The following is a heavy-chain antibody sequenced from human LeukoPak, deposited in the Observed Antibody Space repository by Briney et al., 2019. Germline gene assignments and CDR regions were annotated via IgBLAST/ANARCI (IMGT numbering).Heavy chain of an antibody. CDR1: GYTFTSYG. CDR3: ARVVVVAASNWFDP. Sequence: GASVKVSCKASGYTFTSYGISWVRQAPGQGLEWMGWTSAYNGNTNYAQKLQGRVTMTTDTSTSTAYMELRSLRSDDTAVYYCARVVVVAASNWFDPWGQGTLVTVSS. D-gene: IGHD2-15*01. CDR2: TSAYNGNT. J-gene: IGHJ5*02. V-gene: IGHV1-18*01.